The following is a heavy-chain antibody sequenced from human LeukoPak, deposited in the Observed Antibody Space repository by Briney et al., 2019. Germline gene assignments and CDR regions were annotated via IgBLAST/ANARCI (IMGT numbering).Heavy chain of an antibody. CDR2: INSDGSST. D-gene: IGHD1-26*01. Sequence: GGSLRLSCAASGFTFSSYWMHWVRQAPGEGLVWVSRINSDGSSTSYADSVKGRFTISRDDAKNTLYLQMNSLRAEDTAVYYCARDRGSYSGSYREYFQHWGQGTLVTVSS. CDR3: ARDRGSYSGSYREYFQH. J-gene: IGHJ1*01. V-gene: IGHV3-74*01. CDR1: GFTFSSYW.